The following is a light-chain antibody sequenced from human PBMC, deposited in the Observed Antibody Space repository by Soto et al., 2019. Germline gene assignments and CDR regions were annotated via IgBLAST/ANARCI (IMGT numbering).Light chain of an antibody. CDR2: AAS. CDR3: QHYDHLPIT. J-gene: IGKJ5*01. Sequence: DIQMTQSPSSLSASVGDRVTITCQASQDITNYLNWYQQKPGRAPMLLLYAASSLETGVPSRFSGSGSGTDFTLTISSLQPEDVATYYCQHYDHLPITFGQGTRLEIK. CDR1: QDITNY. V-gene: IGKV1-33*01.